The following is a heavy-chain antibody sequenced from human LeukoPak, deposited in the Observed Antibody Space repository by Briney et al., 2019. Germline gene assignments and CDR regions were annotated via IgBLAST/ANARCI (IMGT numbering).Heavy chain of an antibody. CDR1: GYTFTGYY. J-gene: IGHJ4*02. Sequence: ASVKVSCKASGYTFTGYYMHWVRQAPGQGLEWMGWINPNSGGTNYAQKFQGRVTMTRDTSISTAYMELSRLSSDDTAVYYCARDDPRGWYYFDYWGQGTLVTVSS. V-gene: IGHV1-2*02. D-gene: IGHD3-10*01. CDR3: ARDDPRGWYYFDY. CDR2: INPNSGGT.